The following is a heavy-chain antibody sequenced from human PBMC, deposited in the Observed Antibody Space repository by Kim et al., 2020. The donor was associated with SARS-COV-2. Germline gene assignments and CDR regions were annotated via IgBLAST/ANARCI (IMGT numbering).Heavy chain of an antibody. V-gene: IGHV4-4*07. CDR3: ARDRGSGWYNSVDV. D-gene: IGHD6-19*01. J-gene: IGHJ6*02. Sequence: NPSLKSRVTMSIDTSKNQFSLKLISVTAADTAVYYCARDRGSGWYNSVDVWGQGTAVSVSS.